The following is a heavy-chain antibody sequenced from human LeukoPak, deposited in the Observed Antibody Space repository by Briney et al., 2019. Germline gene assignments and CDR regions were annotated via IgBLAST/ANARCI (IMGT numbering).Heavy chain of an antibody. Sequence: GSLRLSCAASGFTFSSYWMSWVRQPPGKGLEWIGEINHSGSTNYNPSLKSRVTISVDTSKNQFSLKLSSVTAADTAVYYCARGQKRMVTRYYYYYYMDVWGKGTTVTVSS. D-gene: IGHD5-18*01. V-gene: IGHV4-34*01. J-gene: IGHJ6*03. CDR1: GFTFSSYW. CDR2: INHSGST. CDR3: ARGQKRMVTRYYYYYYMDV.